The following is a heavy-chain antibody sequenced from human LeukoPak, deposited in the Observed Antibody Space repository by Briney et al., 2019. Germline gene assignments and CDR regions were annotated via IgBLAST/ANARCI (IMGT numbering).Heavy chain of an antibody. D-gene: IGHD3-22*01. CDR3: ARGGGLYYYDSSQFDY. CDR2: IYTSGST. J-gene: IGHJ4*02. V-gene: IGHV4-61*02. Sequence: PSQTLSLTCTVSGGSISSGSYYWSWIRQPAGKGLEWIGRIYTSGSTNYNPSLKSRVTISVDTSKNQFSLKLSSVTAADTAVYYCARGGGLYYYDSSQFDYWGQGTLVTVSS. CDR1: GGSISSGSYY.